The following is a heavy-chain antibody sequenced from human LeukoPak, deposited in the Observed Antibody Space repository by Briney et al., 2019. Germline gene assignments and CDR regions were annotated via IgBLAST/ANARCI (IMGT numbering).Heavy chain of an antibody. Sequence: ASVKVSCKASGYTFTGYLMHWVRQAPGQGREWMGWISPNSGDTKYAQKFQGRVTMTRDTSISTAYMELSSLRSDDTAVYYCVRALSTVATWLYLWGRGTLVTVSS. CDR2: ISPNSGDT. V-gene: IGHV1-2*02. D-gene: IGHD4-17*01. CDR3: VRALSTVATWLYL. J-gene: IGHJ2*01. CDR1: GYTFTGYL.